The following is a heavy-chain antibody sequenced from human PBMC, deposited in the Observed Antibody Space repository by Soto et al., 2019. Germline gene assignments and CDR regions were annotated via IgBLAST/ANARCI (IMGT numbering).Heavy chain of an antibody. CDR1: GGTFSSSA. Sequence: SVKVSCKASGGTFSSSAISWVRQAPGQGLEWMGGIIPIFGTANYAQKFQGRVTITADESTSTAYMELSSLRSEDTAVYYCARDSSGYYYVPDYWGQGTLFTVSS. CDR3: ARDSSGYYYVPDY. D-gene: IGHD3-22*01. CDR2: IIPIFGTA. J-gene: IGHJ4*02. V-gene: IGHV1-69*13.